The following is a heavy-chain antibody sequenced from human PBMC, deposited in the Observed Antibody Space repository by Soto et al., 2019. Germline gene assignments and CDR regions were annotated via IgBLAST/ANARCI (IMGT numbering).Heavy chain of an antibody. D-gene: IGHD1-26*01. CDR2: IWYDGSNK. CDR3: AREGGAGAFDI. CDR1: GFTFSSYG. V-gene: IGHV3-33*01. Sequence: QVQLVESGGGVVKPGRSLRLSCAASGFTFSSYGMHWVRQAPGKGLEWVAVIWYDGSNKYYADSVKGRFTISRDNSKNTLYLQKNRLRAEDTAVYYCAREGGAGAFDIWGQGTMVTVSS. J-gene: IGHJ3*02.